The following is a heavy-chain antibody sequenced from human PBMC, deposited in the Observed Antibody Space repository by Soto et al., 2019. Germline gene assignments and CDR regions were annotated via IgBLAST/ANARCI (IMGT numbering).Heavy chain of an antibody. CDR1: GYTFTGYY. D-gene: IGHD3-10*01. V-gene: IGHV1-2*02. CDR2: INPNSGGT. CDR3: ARDPMVRGVIITRYSWFDP. Sequence: ASVKVSCKASGYTFTGYYMHWVRQAPGQGLEWMGWINPNSGGTNYAQKFQGRVTMTRDTSISTAYMELSRLRSDDTAVYYCARDPMVRGVIITRYSWFDPWGQGTLVTVSS. J-gene: IGHJ5*02.